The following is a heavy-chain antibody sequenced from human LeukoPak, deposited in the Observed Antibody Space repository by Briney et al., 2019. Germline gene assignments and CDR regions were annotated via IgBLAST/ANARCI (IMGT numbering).Heavy chain of an antibody. Sequence: SETLSLTCTVSGGSISSGSYYWSWIRQPAWKGLEWIGRIYTSGSTNYNPSLKSRVTISVDTSKNQFSLKLSSVTAADTAVYYCARQRSWFDPWGQGTLVTVSS. CDR3: ARQRSWFDP. CDR1: GGSISSGSYY. V-gene: IGHV4-61*02. D-gene: IGHD6-25*01. CDR2: IYTSGST. J-gene: IGHJ5*02.